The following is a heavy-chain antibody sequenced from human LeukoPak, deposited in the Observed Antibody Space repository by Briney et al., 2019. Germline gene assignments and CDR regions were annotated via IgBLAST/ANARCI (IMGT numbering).Heavy chain of an antibody. CDR1: GFSFSSYW. Sequence: GGSLTLSCALSGFSFSSYWTTWARLAPGGGRECVTNIKQDVSETTYMHSVKGRLTLYTDNAKHSLYLQMNSLRGEDTSVYYCARKTHVTGTYAFDIWGQGTVVTVSS. CDR2: IKQDVSET. V-gene: IGHV3-7*01. CDR3: ARKTHVTGTYAFDI. D-gene: IGHD6-19*01. J-gene: IGHJ3*02.